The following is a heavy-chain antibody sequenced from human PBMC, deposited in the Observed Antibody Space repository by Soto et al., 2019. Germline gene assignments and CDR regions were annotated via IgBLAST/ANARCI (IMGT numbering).Heavy chain of an antibody. Sequence: QVQLQESGPGMVKPSQTLSLTCTVSGGSISSGGYYWSWIRQHPGKGLEWIGYIDYSGSTFYNPSLQSRVTISSDTSKNQFSLKLSSVTAADTAVYYCARGWCDDGACDIWGQGTMVTVSS. CDR2: IDYSGST. D-gene: IGHD2-15*01. CDR1: GGSISSGGYY. J-gene: IGHJ3*02. CDR3: ARGWCDDGACDI. V-gene: IGHV4-31*03.